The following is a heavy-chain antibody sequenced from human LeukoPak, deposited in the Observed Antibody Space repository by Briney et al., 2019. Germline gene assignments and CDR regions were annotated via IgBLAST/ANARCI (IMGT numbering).Heavy chain of an antibody. V-gene: IGHV3-30-3*01. Sequence: GGSLRLSCAASGFTFSNAWMSWVRQAPGKGLEWVAVISYDGSNKYYADSVKGRFTISRDNSKNTLYLQMNSLRAEDTAVYYCAELYSSSPGDAFDIWGQGTMVTVSS. CDR1: GFTFSNAW. D-gene: IGHD6-6*01. CDR2: ISYDGSNK. J-gene: IGHJ3*02. CDR3: AELYSSSPGDAFDI.